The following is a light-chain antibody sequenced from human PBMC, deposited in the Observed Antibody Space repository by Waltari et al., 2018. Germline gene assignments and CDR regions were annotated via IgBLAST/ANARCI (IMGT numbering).Light chain of an antibody. J-gene: IGKJ1*01. V-gene: IGKV3-20*01. CDR1: QSVSRA. Sequence: EIVLTQSPGTLSLSPGERATPSCRASQSVSRALAWYQQNPGQAPRLLIYGASNRATGIPDRFSGSGSGTDFSLIISRLEPEDFAVYYCQHYVSLPVTFGQGTKVEIK. CDR3: QHYVSLPVT. CDR2: GAS.